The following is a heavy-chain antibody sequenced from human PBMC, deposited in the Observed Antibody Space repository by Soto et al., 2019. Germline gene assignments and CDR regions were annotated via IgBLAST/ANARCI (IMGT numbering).Heavy chain of an antibody. V-gene: IGHV3-30-3*01. Sequence: QVQLVESGGGVIQPGRSLRLSCAAAGFTFSSYAMHWVRQAPGKGLEWVAVISDDGSKKYYADSVKGRFTISRDNSKNTLYLQMNSLRAEDPAVYYCARTGTGTGTTYYYYGMDVWGQGTTVTVSS. CDR3: ARTGTGTGTTYYYYGMDV. D-gene: IGHD1-7*01. CDR2: ISDDGSKK. CDR1: GFTFSSYA. J-gene: IGHJ6*02.